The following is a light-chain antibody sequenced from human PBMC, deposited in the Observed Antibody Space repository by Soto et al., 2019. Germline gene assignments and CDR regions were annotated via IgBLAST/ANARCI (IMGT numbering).Light chain of an antibody. V-gene: IGKV1-5*01. J-gene: IGKJ1*01. CDR2: GVS. Sequence: DIQMTQSPSTLSASVGDRVTITCRASQNMGYWLAWYQQKPGKPPKLLIYGVSSLESGVPSRFSGSGSGTEFTLTISSLQPDDFATYYCKQYNIYDTFGQGTKVDIK. CDR3: KQYNIYDT. CDR1: QNMGYW.